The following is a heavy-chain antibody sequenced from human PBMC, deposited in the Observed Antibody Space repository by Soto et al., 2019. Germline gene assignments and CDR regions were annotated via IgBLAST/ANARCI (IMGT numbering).Heavy chain of an antibody. Sequence: PSETLSLTCTVSGGSISSSSYYWGWIHQPPGKGLEWIGSIYYSGSTYYNPSLKSRVTISVDTSKNQFSLKLSSVTAADTAVYYCARLRWRAVAGTADWFDPWGQGTLVTVSS. CDR3: ARLRWRAVAGTADWFDP. CDR2: IYYSGST. V-gene: IGHV4-39*01. J-gene: IGHJ5*02. CDR1: GGSISSSSYY. D-gene: IGHD6-19*01.